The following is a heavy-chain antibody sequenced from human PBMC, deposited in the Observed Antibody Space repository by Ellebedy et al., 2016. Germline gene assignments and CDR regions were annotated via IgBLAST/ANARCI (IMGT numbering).Heavy chain of an antibody. CDR1: GGSIISDY. Sequence: GSLRLXXAVSGGSIISDYWNWIRQPPGKGLEWIGYIYYSGSTDYNPSLKSRVTISVDTSKNQFSLKLSSVTAADTAVYYCARGGNYYDSSGYPFDYWGQGTLVTVSS. V-gene: IGHV4-59*01. J-gene: IGHJ4*02. CDR2: IYYSGST. D-gene: IGHD3-22*01. CDR3: ARGGNYYDSSGYPFDY.